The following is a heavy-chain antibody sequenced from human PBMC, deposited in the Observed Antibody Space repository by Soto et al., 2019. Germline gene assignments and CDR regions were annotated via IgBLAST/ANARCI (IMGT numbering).Heavy chain of an antibody. CDR3: AKESYDNSGYYYLGYDY. V-gene: IGHV3-23*01. Sequence: GVSLRLSCAASGFTFSSYAMSWVRQAPGKGLEWVSAISGSGGSTYYADSVKGRFTISRDNSKNTLYLQMNSLRAEDTAVYYCAKESYDNSGYYYLGYDYWGQGTLVTVSS. CDR1: GFTFSSYA. D-gene: IGHD3-22*01. CDR2: ISGSGGST. J-gene: IGHJ4*02.